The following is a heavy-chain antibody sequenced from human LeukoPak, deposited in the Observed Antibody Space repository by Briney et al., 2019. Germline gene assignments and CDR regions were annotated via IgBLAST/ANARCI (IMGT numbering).Heavy chain of an antibody. CDR1: GGSISSGGYY. Sequence: SETLSLTCTVSGGSISSGGYYWRWIRQHPGKGLEWIGYIYYSGSTYYNPSLKSRVTISVDTSKNQFSLKLSSVTAADTAVYYCAREALLLAYCGGDCSYFDYWGQGTLVTVSS. D-gene: IGHD2-21*02. J-gene: IGHJ4*02. V-gene: IGHV4-31*03. CDR3: AREALLLAYCGGDCSYFDY. CDR2: IYYSGST.